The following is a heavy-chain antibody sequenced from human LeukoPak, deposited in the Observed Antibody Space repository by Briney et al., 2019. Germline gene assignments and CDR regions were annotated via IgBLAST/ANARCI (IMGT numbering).Heavy chain of an antibody. J-gene: IGHJ3*02. Sequence: ASVKVSCKASGYIFTSYYMHWVRQAPGQGLEWMRIINSSGGSTGYAQKFQSRVTMTRDTSTSTVYMELSSLRSEDTAVYYCARAVRPYSYGPFDAFDIWGQGTMVTVSS. D-gene: IGHD5-18*01. CDR3: ARAVRPYSYGPFDAFDI. CDR2: INSSGGST. CDR1: GYIFTSYY. V-gene: IGHV1-46*01.